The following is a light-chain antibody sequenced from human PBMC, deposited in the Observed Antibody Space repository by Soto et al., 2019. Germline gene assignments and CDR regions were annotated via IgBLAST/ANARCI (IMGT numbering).Light chain of an antibody. CDR2: GNT. V-gene: IGLV1-40*01. CDR1: SSNIGAGYD. Sequence: QSVLTQPPSVSGAPGQRVTISCTGNSSNIGAGYDVHWYQQLPGKAPKLLIFGNTNRPSGVPDRFSGSKSGTSASLAITGLQAEDEADYYCQSYDITLIGYVLGTGTKVTVL. CDR3: QSYDITLIGYV. J-gene: IGLJ1*01.